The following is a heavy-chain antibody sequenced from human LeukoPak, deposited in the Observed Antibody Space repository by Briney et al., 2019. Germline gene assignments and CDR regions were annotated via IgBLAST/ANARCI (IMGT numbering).Heavy chain of an antibody. CDR1: GFIFSNYG. V-gene: IGHV3-30*02. Sequence: GGSLRLSCAASGFIFSNYGMHWVRLAPGKGLEWVAFLHNDEAEIYYADSVKGRFTISRDNSKNTLYLQMSSLRDEDTAVYYCVKDTGRGDFWGQGTQVTVSS. CDR2: LHNDEAEI. CDR3: VKDTGRGDF. D-gene: IGHD1-14*01. J-gene: IGHJ4*02.